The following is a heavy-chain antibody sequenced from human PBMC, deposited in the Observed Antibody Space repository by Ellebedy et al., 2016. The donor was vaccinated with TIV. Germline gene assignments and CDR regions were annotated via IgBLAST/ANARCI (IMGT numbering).Heavy chain of an antibody. CDR3: GRAREPGYFAYYYHGMDV. J-gene: IGHJ6*02. V-gene: IGHV3-11*01. D-gene: IGHD3-9*01. CDR2: ITNTGSTI. CDR1: GFTFSDYF. Sequence: GESLKISCAGSGFTFSDYFMTWVRQAPGKGLEWISYITNTGSTIYYADSVKGRFTVARDNSKNSLFLQMNNLGGEDAAVYYCGRAREPGYFAYYYHGMDVWGQGTTVTVSS.